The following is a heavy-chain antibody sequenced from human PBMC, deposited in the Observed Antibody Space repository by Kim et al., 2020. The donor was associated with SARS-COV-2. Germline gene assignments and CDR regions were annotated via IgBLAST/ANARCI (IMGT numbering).Heavy chain of an antibody. CDR1: GGTFSSYA. Sequence: SVKVSCKASGGTFSSYAISWVRQAPGQGLEWMGRIIPILGIANYAQKFQGRVTITADKSTSTAYMELSSLRSEDTAVYYCARYYYDSSGYYDYWGQGTLVTVSS. D-gene: IGHD3-22*01. CDR2: IIPILGIA. V-gene: IGHV1-69*04. CDR3: ARYYYDSSGYYDY. J-gene: IGHJ4*02.